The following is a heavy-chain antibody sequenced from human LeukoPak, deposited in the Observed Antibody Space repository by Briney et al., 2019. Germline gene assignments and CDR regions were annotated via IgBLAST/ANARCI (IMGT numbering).Heavy chain of an antibody. D-gene: IGHD5-18*01. Sequence: PSETLSLTCAVYGGSFSGYYWSWIRQPPGKGLEWIGEINHSGSTNYNPSLKSRVTISVDTSKNQFSLKLSSVTAADTAVYYCARGHSLRAQAAMVTSFPFDYWGQGTLVTVSS. CDR2: INHSGST. J-gene: IGHJ4*02. CDR1: GGSFSGYY. CDR3: ARGHSLRAQAAMVTSFPFDY. V-gene: IGHV4-34*01.